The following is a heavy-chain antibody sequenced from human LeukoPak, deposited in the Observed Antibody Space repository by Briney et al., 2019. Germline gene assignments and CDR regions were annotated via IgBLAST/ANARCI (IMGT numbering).Heavy chain of an antibody. Sequence: GGSLRLSCAASGFTFSNAWMSWVRQAPGKGLEWVGRIKSKTDGGATDYAAPVKGRFTISRDDTKNTLYLQMNSLKTEDTAVYYCTTYTVTTIGDYWGQGTLVTVSS. CDR2: IKSKTDGGAT. V-gene: IGHV3-15*01. CDR1: GFTFSNAW. J-gene: IGHJ4*02. CDR3: TTYTVTTIGDY. D-gene: IGHD4-17*01.